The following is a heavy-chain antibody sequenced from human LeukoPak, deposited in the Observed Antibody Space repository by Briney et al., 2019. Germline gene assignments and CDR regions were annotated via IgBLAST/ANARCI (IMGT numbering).Heavy chain of an antibody. V-gene: IGHV4-34*01. D-gene: IGHD3-3*01. Sequence: SETLSLTCAVYGGSFSGYYWSWIRQPPGKGLEWIGEINHSGSTNYNPSLKSRGTISVDTSKNQFSLKLSSVTAADTAVYYCVRSDDFWSGYYGYWGQGTLVTVSS. J-gene: IGHJ4*02. CDR3: VRSDDFWSGYYGY. CDR2: INHSGST. CDR1: GGSFSGYY.